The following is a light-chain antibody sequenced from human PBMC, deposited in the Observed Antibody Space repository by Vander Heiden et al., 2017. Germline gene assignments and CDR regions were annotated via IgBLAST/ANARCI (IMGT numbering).Light chain of an antibody. CDR2: DVS. J-gene: IGLJ1*01. CDR3: SSYTSSTLYV. Sequence: QSALTQPASVSGSPGQSITIPCTGTSSDVGGYNKVSWYQQHPGKAPKLMIDDVSNRPSGVSNRFSGSKSGNTASLTISGLQAEDEADYYCSSYTSSTLYVFGTGTKVTVL. V-gene: IGLV2-14*01. CDR1: SSDVGGYNK.